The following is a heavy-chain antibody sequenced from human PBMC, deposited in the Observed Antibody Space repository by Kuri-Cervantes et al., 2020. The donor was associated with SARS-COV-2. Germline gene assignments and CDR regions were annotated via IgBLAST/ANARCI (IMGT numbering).Heavy chain of an antibody. CDR2: ISSSSSYI. CDR3: ARDAVAAAGSEWFDP. J-gene: IGHJ5*02. CDR1: GFTFSDYY. Sequence: GESPKISCAASGFTFSDYYMSWIRQAPGKGLEWVSSISSSSSYIYYADSVKGRFTISRDNAKNSLYLQMNSLRAEDTAVYYCARDAVAAAGSEWFDPWAREPWSPSPQ. V-gene: IGHV3-11*06. D-gene: IGHD6-13*01.